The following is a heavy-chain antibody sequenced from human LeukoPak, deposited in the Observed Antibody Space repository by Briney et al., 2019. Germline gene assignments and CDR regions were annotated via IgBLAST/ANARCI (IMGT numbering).Heavy chain of an antibody. V-gene: IGHV4-31*03. D-gene: IGHD3-22*01. CDR2: IYYSGST. CDR1: GGSISSGGYY. CDR3: ARMGTPVVVIHAFDI. J-gene: IGHJ3*02. Sequence: ASETLSLTCTVSGGSISSGGYYWGWIRQHPGKGLEWIGYIYYSGSTYYNPSLKSRVTISVDTSKNQFSLKLSSVTAADTAVYYCARMGTPVVVIHAFDIWGQGTMVTVSS.